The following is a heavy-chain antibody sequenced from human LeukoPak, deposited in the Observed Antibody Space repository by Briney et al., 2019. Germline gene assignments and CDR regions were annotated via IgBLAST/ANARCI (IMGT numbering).Heavy chain of an antibody. J-gene: IGHJ5*02. CDR2: IIPIFGTA. D-gene: IGHD2-15*01. V-gene: IGHV1-69*06. Sequence: SVKVSCKASGGTFSSYAISWVRQAPGQGLEWMGGIIPIFGTANYAQKFQGRVTITADKSTSTAYMELSSLRSEDTAVYYCARGYCSGGSCPLFDPWGQGTLVTVSS. CDR3: ARGYCSGGSCPLFDP. CDR1: GGTFSSYA.